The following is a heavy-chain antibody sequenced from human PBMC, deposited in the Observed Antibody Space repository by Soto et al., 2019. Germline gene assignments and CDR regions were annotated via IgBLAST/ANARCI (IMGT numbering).Heavy chain of an antibody. Sequence: GGSLKLSCSVSGFTFSAYWMHGVRQVPGKGLTWVSRISDDGSTATYADSVKGRFVISRDNAKNSLYLEMNTLRADDSGLYYCARGPRVSSTGTGAHWGRGTLVTVSS. D-gene: IGHD1-1*01. CDR3: ARGPRVSSTGTGAH. J-gene: IGHJ4*02. CDR1: GFTFSAYW. V-gene: IGHV3-74*01. CDR2: ISDDGSTA.